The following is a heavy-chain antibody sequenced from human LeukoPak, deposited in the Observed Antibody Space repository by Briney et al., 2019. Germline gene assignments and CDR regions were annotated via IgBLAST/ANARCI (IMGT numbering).Heavy chain of an antibody. CDR3: ARPYGSGSYSYYYGMDV. J-gene: IGHJ6*02. D-gene: IGHD3-10*01. CDR1: GSTFSSYA. Sequence: ASVKVSCKASGSTFSSYAISWVRQAPGQGLEWMGGIIPIFGTANYAQKFQGRVTITADESTSTAYMELSSLRSEDTAVYYCARPYGSGSYSYYYGMDVWGQGTTVTVSS. V-gene: IGHV1-69*01. CDR2: IIPIFGTA.